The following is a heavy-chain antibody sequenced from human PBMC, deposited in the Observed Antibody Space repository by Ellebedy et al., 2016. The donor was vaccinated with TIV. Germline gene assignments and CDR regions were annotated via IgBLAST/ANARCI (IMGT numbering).Heavy chain of an antibody. Sequence: SETLSLTCAVSDDSIRGHFWSWIRQPPGKGLEWIANTHDNGRTNYNASLRSRVTISLDMSMRQLSLKLTYVIPSDTAIYYCAREMVAPGPDDYYYGMDVWGQGTTVTVSS. CDR1: DDSIRGHF. D-gene: IGHD2-15*01. CDR2: THDNGRT. CDR3: AREMVAPGPDDYYYGMDV. J-gene: IGHJ6*02. V-gene: IGHV4-59*11.